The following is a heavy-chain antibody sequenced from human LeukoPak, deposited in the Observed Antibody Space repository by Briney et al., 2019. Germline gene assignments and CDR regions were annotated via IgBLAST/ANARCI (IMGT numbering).Heavy chain of an antibody. CDR3: AKDRHPARTDGYYFDY. CDR1: AFTFRTYG. J-gene: IGHJ4*02. D-gene: IGHD1-14*01. V-gene: IGHV3-30*18. Sequence: PGGSLRLSCAATAFTFRTYGMHWVRQAPGKGLEWVAVISYDANNKNYADSVKGRFTISRDNSKNTLYLQMNSLRAEDTAVYYCAKDRHPARTDGYYFDYWGQGTLVTVSS. CDR2: ISYDANNK.